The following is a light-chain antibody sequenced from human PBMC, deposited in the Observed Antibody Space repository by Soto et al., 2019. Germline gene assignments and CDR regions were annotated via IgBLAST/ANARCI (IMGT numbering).Light chain of an antibody. CDR2: GAS. Sequence: VLSQSPGTLSVSLGERVTLSCRASQTFSSSYLAWYQHKPGQAPRLLIYGASTRATGVPDRFSGSGSGTDFSLPISRVEPEDVEVYYCQQYGRSPVTFGHGTKLEI. V-gene: IGKV3-20*01. CDR3: QQYGRSPVT. CDR1: QTFSSSY. J-gene: IGKJ2*01.